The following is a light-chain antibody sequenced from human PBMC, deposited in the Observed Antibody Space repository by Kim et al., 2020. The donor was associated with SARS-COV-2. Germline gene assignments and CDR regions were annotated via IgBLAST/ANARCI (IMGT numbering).Light chain of an antibody. J-gene: IGKJ5*01. CDR1: QSVLYSSNNKNY. V-gene: IGKV4-1*01. CDR2: WAS. CDR3: QQYYSTPIT. Sequence: ATINCKSSQSVLYSSNNKNYLAWYQQKPGQPPKLLIYWASTRESGVPDRFSGSGSGTDFTLTISSLQAEDVAVYYSQQYYSTPITFGQGTRLEIK.